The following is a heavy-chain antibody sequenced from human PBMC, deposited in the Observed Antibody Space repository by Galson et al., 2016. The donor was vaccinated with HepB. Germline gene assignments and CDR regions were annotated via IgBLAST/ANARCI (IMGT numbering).Heavy chain of an antibody. V-gene: IGHV3-74*01. J-gene: IGHJ4*02. Sequence: SLRLSCAASGFTFSSYWMHWVRQAPGKGLVWVSRIKSDGSYTNYADSVKGRFTISRDNAKNTLYLQMSSLRAEDTAVYYCAKDGPGAYYDTSGYYYDYWGQGTLVGVSS. CDR2: IKSDGSYT. D-gene: IGHD3-22*01. CDR1: GFTFSSYW. CDR3: AKDGPGAYYDTSGYYYDY.